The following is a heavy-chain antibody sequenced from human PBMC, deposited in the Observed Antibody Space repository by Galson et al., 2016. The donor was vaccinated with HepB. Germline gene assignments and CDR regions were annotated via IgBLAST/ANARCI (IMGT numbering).Heavy chain of an antibody. CDR1: GFTSSHYA. D-gene: IGHD3-22*01. V-gene: IGHV3-23*01. J-gene: IGHJ4*02. CDR3: AKALKDYYHSSGFFDY. CDR2: IGGGGGNT. Sequence: SLRLSCAASGFTSSHYAMAWVRQAPGKGLEWVSTIGGGGGNTHYTDSVKGRFTVSGDNSRNTLSLQINSLRVEDTAVYFCAKALKDYYHSSGFFDYWGQGTLVSVSS.